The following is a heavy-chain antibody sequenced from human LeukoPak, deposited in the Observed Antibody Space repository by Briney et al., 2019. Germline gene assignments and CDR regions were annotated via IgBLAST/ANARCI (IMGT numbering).Heavy chain of an antibody. V-gene: IGHV4-34*01. CDR1: GFTFSNAW. CDR3: ARVYRRIQLWSFRSDAFDI. CDR2: INHRGST. J-gene: IGHJ3*02. D-gene: IGHD5-18*01. Sequence: PGGSLRLSCAASGFTFSNAWMSWIRQPPGKGREWIGEINHRGSTNYNRSLKSRLTRSVDTSKNQFSLKLSSVTDADTAVYYCARVYRRIQLWSFRSDAFDIWGQGTMVTVSS.